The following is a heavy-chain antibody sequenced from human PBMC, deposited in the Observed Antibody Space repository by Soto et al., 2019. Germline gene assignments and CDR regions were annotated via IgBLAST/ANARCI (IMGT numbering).Heavy chain of an antibody. CDR1: GISITSSY. J-gene: IGHJ5*02. Sequence: PSETLSLTCTVSGISITSSYWNWFRQSPGKGLEWIGQISDRGDINYNPPLESRVAISTDTSKNPVSLTLTAVNAADTAVYFCARGRHWFGPWGQGTLVTVSS. CDR2: ISDRGDI. CDR3: ARGRHWFGP. V-gene: IGHV4-59*08.